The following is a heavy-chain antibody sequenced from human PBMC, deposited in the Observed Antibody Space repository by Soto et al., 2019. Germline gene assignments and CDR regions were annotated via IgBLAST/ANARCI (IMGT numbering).Heavy chain of an antibody. D-gene: IGHD2-21*02. CDR1: GDTFTDYY. Sequence: QVQLVQSGAEVKKPGASVKVSCKASGDTFTDYYIHWVRQAPGQGLEWMGTVNPSGGHTTYAQHYLGRMTMNTDTSPSTPYMALTSLTSEDTAVYYCARGGHVAVVTAAVDYWGKGTLVTVSS. V-gene: IGHV1-46*01. CDR2: VNPSGGHT. J-gene: IGHJ4*02. CDR3: ARGGHVAVVTAAVDY.